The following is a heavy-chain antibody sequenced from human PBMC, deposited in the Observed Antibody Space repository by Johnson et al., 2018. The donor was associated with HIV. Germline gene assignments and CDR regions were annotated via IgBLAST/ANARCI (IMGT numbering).Heavy chain of an antibody. CDR1: GFTFNNYG. CDR2: IKQDGSNK. D-gene: IGHD4-17*01. CDR3: ARYGALTTRGAFDI. V-gene: IGHV3-30*19. J-gene: IGHJ3*02. Sequence: QVQLVESGGGVVQPGRSLRLSCAASGFTFNNYGMHWVRQAPGKGLEWVANIKQDGSNKYYADSVKGRFTISRDNSKNTLYLQMNSLRAGDTAVYYCARYGALTTRGAFDIWGQGTMVTVSS.